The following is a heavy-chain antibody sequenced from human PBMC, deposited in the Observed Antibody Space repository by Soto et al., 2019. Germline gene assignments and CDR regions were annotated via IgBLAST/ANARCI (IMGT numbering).Heavy chain of an antibody. CDR3: ARGIGPQRPTLD. J-gene: IGHJ4*02. CDR1: GVSISSYY. D-gene: IGHD6-25*01. CDR2: IYYSGNT. Sequence: QVQLQESGPGLVKPSETLSLTCTVSGVSISSYYWSWIRQPPGKGLEWIVYIYYSGNTNYNPSLMSRVTISIDASKSQFSLELSSVTAAASAVYFCARGIGPQRPTLDWCQGTLVTVSS. V-gene: IGHV4-59*01.